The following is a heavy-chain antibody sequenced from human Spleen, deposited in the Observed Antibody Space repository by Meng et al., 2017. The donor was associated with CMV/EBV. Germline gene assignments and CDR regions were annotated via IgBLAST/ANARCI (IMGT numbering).Heavy chain of an antibody. J-gene: IGHJ5*02. CDR2: IYYSGST. CDR1: GGSISSGDYY. CDR3: ARAADGYNYFDP. V-gene: IGHV4-30-4*08. Sequence: VSGGSISSGDYYWSWIRQPPGKGLEWIGYIYYSGSTYYNPSLKSRVTISVDTSKNQFSLKLSSVTAADTAVYYCARAADGYNYFDPWGQGTLVTVSS. D-gene: IGHD5-24*01.